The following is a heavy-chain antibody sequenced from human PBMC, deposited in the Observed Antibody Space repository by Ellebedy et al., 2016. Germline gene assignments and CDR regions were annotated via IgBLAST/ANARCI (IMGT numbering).Heavy chain of an antibody. CDR3: RQGHYANY. J-gene: IGHJ4*02. Sequence: GGSLRLXXATSGFTFSNFFMSCVRQTPGKGLEWVSTISGDGADINLADSVKGRFTISRDNSRNTMYLQMNSLRADDTAVYYCRQGHYANYWGQGTLVTVSS. V-gene: IGHV3-23*01. CDR1: GFTFSNFF. CDR2: ISGDGADI. D-gene: IGHD2-8*01.